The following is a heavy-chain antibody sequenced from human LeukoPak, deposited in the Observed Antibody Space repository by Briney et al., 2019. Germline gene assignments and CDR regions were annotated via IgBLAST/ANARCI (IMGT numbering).Heavy chain of an antibody. CDR2: IIPIFGTA. J-gene: IGHJ4*02. D-gene: IGHD3-3*01. Sequence: GASVKVSCKASGGTFSSYAISWVRQAPGQGLEWMGGIIPIFGTANYAQKSQGRVTITADESTSTAYMELSSLRSEDTAVYYCARGAVFGGIDYWGQGTLVTVSS. CDR1: GGTFSSYA. V-gene: IGHV1-69*13. CDR3: ARGAVFGGIDY.